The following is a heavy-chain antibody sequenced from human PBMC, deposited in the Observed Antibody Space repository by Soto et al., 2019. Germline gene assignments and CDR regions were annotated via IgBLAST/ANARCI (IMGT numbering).Heavy chain of an antibody. J-gene: IGHJ6*02. CDR2: IDPSDSYT. V-gene: IGHV5-10-1*01. CDR3: ARRRPYSSGWYGGAYYYYGMDV. Sequence: PGESLKISCKGSGYSFTSYWISWVRQMPGKGLEWMGRIDPSDSYTNYSPSFQGHVTISADKSISTAYLQWSSLKASDTAMYYCARRRPYSSGWYGGAYYYYGMDVWGQGTTVTV. CDR1: GYSFTSYW. D-gene: IGHD6-19*01.